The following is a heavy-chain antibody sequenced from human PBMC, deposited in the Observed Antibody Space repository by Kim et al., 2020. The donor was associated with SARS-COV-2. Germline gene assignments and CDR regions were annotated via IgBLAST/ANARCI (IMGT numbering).Heavy chain of an antibody. D-gene: IGHD6-13*01. V-gene: IGHV3-30*04. J-gene: IGHJ6*02. CDR1: GFTFSSYA. CDR2: ISYDGSNK. CDR3: ARDLVVPLLRWYLGYYYYGMDV. Sequence: GGSLRLSCAASGFTFSSYAMHWVRQAPGKGLEWVAVISYDGSNKYYADSVKGRFTISRDNSKNTLYLQMNSLRAEDTAVYYCARDLVVPLLRWYLGYYYYGMDVWGQGTTVTVSS.